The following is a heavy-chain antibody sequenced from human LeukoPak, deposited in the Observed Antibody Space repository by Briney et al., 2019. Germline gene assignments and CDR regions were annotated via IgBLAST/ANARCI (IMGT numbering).Heavy chain of an antibody. V-gene: IGHV5-51*01. CDR2: IYPDDSDT. D-gene: IGHD3-16*01. Sequence: GESLKISCKRSGYSFTNYWIVWVRQMPGKGLEWMGIIYPDDSDTRYSPSFRGQVTNSADKSISTAYLQWSSLKASDTAMYYCTVGATTSRDAFDIWGQGTMVTVSS. J-gene: IGHJ3*02. CDR3: TVGATTSRDAFDI. CDR1: GYSFTNYW.